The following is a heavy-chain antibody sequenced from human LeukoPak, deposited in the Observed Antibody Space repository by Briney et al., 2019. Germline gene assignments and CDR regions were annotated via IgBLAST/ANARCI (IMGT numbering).Heavy chain of an antibody. Sequence: PGGSLRLSCAASGFTFSSYAMSWVRQAPGKGLEWVSGITDSGFTTFYANSVKGRFTISRDNSKNTLHLQMNSLRAEDTAVYYCADAGFCSSTTCYNPFDHWGQGTLVTVSS. V-gene: IGHV3-23*01. CDR3: ADAGFCSSTTCYNPFDH. J-gene: IGHJ4*02. CDR2: ITDSGFTT. CDR1: GFTFSSYA. D-gene: IGHD2-2*02.